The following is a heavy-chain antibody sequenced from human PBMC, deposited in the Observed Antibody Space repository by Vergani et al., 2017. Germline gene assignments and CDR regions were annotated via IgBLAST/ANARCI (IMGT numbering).Heavy chain of an antibody. CDR1: GGSFSGYY. Sequence: QVQLQQWGAGLLKPSETLSLTCAVYGGSFSGYYWSWIRQPPGKGLEWIGEINHSGSTNYNPSLKSRVTISVDTSKNQFSLKLSSVTAADTAVYYCARLWFGELWGSWFDPWGQGTLVTVSS. J-gene: IGHJ5*02. V-gene: IGHV4-34*01. CDR2: INHSGST. CDR3: ARLWFGELWGSWFDP. D-gene: IGHD3-10*01.